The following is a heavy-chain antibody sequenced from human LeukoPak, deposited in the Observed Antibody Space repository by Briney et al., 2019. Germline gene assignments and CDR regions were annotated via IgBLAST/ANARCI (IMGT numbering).Heavy chain of an antibody. Sequence: GGSLRLSCAASGFTFTNYGMNWVRQAPGKGLEWVSSISNSGSNTHYADAVKGRFTISRDTSKNTLYLQMNSLRAEDAAVYYCAKNYYYDSSGPFDYWGRGTLVTVSS. V-gene: IGHV3-23*01. J-gene: IGHJ4*02. CDR1: GFTFTNYG. CDR2: ISNSGSNT. CDR3: AKNYYYDSSGPFDY. D-gene: IGHD3-22*01.